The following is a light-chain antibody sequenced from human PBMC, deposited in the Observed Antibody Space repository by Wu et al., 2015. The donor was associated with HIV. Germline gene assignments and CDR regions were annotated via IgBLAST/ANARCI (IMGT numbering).Light chain of an antibody. V-gene: IGKV3-15*01. CDR2: GAS. CDR1: QSVSIN. CDR3: QQYNNWPRT. J-gene: IGKJ1*01. Sequence: EIVMTQSLVTLSVSPGERATLSCRTSQSVSINLAWYQQEPGQPPRLLIYGASTRATDIPARFSGSGSETDFTLTISSVQSEDTAVYYCQQYNNWPRTFGQGTKVEIK.